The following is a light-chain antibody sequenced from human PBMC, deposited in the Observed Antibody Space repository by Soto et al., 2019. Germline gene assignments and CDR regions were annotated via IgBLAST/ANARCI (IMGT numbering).Light chain of an antibody. J-gene: IGKJ5*01. CDR2: GAS. Sequence: EIVLTQSPGTLSLSPGERATLSCRASQSVSRSYLAWYQQKPGQAPRLLIYGASSRATGIPDRFSGSGSGTDFTLNISRMEPEDFAVYYCQQYGSSLITFGQGTRLELK. CDR1: QSVSRSY. CDR3: QQYGSSLIT. V-gene: IGKV3-20*01.